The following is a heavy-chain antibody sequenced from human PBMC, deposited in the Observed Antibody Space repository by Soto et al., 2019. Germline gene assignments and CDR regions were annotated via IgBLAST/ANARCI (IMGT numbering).Heavy chain of an antibody. CDR2: IYPGDSDT. V-gene: IGHV5-51*01. Sequence: EVQLVQSGAEVKKPGESLKISCKGSGYSFTSYWIGWVRQMPGKGLEWMGIIYPGDSDTRYSPSFQGQVTISADKSISTAYLQWSSLKASDTAMYYCARWARYDYVWGSYPASDYWGQGTLVTVSS. CDR3: ARWARYDYVWGSYPASDY. J-gene: IGHJ4*02. CDR1: GYSFTSYW. D-gene: IGHD3-16*02.